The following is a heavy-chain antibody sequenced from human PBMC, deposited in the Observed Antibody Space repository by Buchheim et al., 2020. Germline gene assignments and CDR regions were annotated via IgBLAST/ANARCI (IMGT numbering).Heavy chain of an antibody. J-gene: IGHJ4*02. V-gene: IGHV3-74*01. CDR1: GFAFGNYW. D-gene: IGHD4-23*01. CDR2: INGDGSVP. Sequence: EVQLVESGGGLVQPGGSLRLSCAASGFAFGNYWMFWVRQTAGKGLALISRINGDGSVPTYADSVKGRFTIPRDNAKNTPYLQMDSLRADDTALYYCTKDGGNSPDFWGQGTL. CDR3: TKDGGNSPDF.